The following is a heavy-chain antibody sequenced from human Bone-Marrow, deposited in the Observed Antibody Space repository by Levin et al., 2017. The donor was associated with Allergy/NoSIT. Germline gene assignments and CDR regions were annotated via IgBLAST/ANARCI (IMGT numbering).Heavy chain of an antibody. J-gene: IGHJ4*02. V-gene: IGHV3-30*18. Sequence: PGGSLRLSCAASGFIFSAYGMHWVRQAPGKGLEWVAVISYDGTSKFYTDSVKGRFTISRDNSKNTLYLQMNSLRAEDTAVYDCAKVTSGWYGAFDYWGQGTLVTVSS. D-gene: IGHD6-19*01. CDR2: ISYDGTSK. CDR3: AKVTSGWYGAFDY. CDR1: GFIFSAYG.